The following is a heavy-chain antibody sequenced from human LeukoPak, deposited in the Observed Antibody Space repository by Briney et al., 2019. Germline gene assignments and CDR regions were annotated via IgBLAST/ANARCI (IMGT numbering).Heavy chain of an antibody. D-gene: IGHD2-8*01. CDR2: IYHSGST. CDR3: ARIMYNWFDP. CDR1: GYSISSGYY. J-gene: IGHJ5*02. Sequence: SETLSLTCAVSGYSISSGYYWGWIRQPPGKGLEWIGSIYHSGSTYYNPSLKSRVIISVDTSKNQFSLKLSSVTAADTAVYYCARIMYNWFDPWGQGTLVTVSS. V-gene: IGHV4-38-2*01.